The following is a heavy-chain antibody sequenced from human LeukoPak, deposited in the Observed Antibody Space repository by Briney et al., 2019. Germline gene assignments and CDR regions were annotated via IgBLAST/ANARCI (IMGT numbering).Heavy chain of an antibody. J-gene: IGHJ4*02. V-gene: IGHV3-11*06. D-gene: IGHD6-19*01. CDR3: ARDDMYSSGWSGY. CDR2: ISSSSSYT. Sequence: GGSLRLSCAASGFTFSDYYMSWIRQAPGKGLEWVSYISSSSSYTNYAHSVKGRFTISRDNAKNSLYLQMNSLRAEDTAVYYCARDDMYSSGWSGYWGQGTLVTVSS. CDR1: GFTFSDYY.